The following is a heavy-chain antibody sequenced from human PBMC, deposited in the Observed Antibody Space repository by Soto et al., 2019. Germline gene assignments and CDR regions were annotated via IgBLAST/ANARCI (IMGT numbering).Heavy chain of an antibody. CDR1: GFTFSDYY. CDR2: ISSSGSTR. CDR3: ARDGRSYSSSWYSH. D-gene: IGHD6-13*01. V-gene: IGHV3-11*01. Sequence: PGGSLRLSCAASGFTFSDYYMSWIRQAPGKGLERVSYISSSGSTRYYADSVKVRFTIPRHNAKTSLYLQMNSLRAEDTAVYYCARDGRSYSSSWYSHWGQGTLVTVSS. J-gene: IGHJ4*02.